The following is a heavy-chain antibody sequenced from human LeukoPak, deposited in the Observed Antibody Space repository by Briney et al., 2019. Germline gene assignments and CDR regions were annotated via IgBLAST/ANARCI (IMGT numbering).Heavy chain of an antibody. CDR3: AKTRYNWNYWFDP. D-gene: IGHD1-7*01. V-gene: IGHV3-23*01. J-gene: IGHJ5*02. Sequence: GGSLRLSCAASGFTFSNYAMTWVRQAPGKGLEWVSAISGSGGSTYYADSVKGRFTISRDNSKNTLYVQMNSLRAEDTAVYYCAKTRYNWNYWFDPWGQGTLVTVSS. CDR1: GFTFSNYA. CDR2: ISGSGGST.